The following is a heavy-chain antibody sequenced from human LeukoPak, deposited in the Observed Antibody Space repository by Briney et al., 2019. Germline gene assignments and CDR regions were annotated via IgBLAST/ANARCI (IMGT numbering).Heavy chain of an antibody. CDR1: GGSISSSSYY. V-gene: IGHV4-39*07. Sequence: SETLSLTCTVSGGSISSSSYYWGWIRQPPGKGLEWIGSIYYSGSTYYNPSLKSRVTISVDTSKNQFSLKLSSVTAADTAVYYCARDYSDILTGYYLSYFDYWGQGTLVTVSS. J-gene: IGHJ4*02. CDR2: IYYSGST. D-gene: IGHD3-9*01. CDR3: ARDYSDILTGYYLSYFDY.